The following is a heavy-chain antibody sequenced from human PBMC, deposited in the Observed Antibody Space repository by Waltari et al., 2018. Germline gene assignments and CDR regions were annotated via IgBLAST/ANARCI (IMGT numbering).Heavy chain of an antibody. CDR1: GFTFEDFA. V-gene: IGHV3-43D*04. Sequence: ELELVESGGAVVQPGGSLRLSCKGSGFTFEDFAMHWVRQVPGDGLEWVSLISWNSGSTDYADSVKGRFTISRDNSDDSLFLQMNSPRPDDTALYYCVKDKAASGVDSFDHWGQGTLVTVSS. J-gene: IGHJ4*02. D-gene: IGHD6-13*01. CDR2: ISWNSGST. CDR3: VKDKAASGVDSFDH.